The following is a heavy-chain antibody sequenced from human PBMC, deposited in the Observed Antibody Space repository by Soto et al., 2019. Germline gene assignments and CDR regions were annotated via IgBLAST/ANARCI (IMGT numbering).Heavy chain of an antibody. Sequence: ASETLSLTCTVSGGSVSSGSYYWSWIRQPPGKGLEWIGYIYYSGSTNYNPSLKSRVTISVDTSKNQFSLKLSSVTAADTAVYYCASHYDSSSRGRYKDYYGMDVWGQGTTVTVSS. CDR3: ASHYDSSSRGRYKDYYGMDV. J-gene: IGHJ6*02. D-gene: IGHD3-22*01. CDR1: GGSVSSGSYY. V-gene: IGHV4-61*01. CDR2: IYYSGST.